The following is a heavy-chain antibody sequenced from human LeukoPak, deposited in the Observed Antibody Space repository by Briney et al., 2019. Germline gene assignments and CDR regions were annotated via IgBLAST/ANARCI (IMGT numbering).Heavy chain of an antibody. J-gene: IGHJ4*02. CDR2: IYTSGST. D-gene: IGHD6-13*01. Sequence: PSETLSLTCTVSGGSISSYYWSWIRQPAGKGLEWIGRIYTSGSTNYNPSLKSRVTISVDKSKNQFSLKLSSVTAADTAVYYCARGARAAAVGNWGQGTLVTVSS. V-gene: IGHV4-4*07. CDR3: ARGARAAAVGN. CDR1: GGSISSYY.